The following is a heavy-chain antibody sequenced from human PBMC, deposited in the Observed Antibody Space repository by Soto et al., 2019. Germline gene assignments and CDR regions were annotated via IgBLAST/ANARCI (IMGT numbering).Heavy chain of an antibody. D-gene: IGHD7-27*01. J-gene: IGHJ6*03. Sequence: PGGSLRLSCXTSGFILSDCAMNWVRQAPGKGLEWVSYISSSSSVIDYADSVKGRFTVSRDNARNSLYLQMNSLRAEDTAVYYCARDLSWGSNWYYYMDVWGKGTTVTVSS. CDR1: GFILSDCA. CDR2: ISSSSSVI. V-gene: IGHV3-48*01. CDR3: ARDLSWGSNWYYYMDV.